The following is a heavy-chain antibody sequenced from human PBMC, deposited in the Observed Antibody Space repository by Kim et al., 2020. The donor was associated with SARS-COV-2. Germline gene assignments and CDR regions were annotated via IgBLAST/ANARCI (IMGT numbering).Heavy chain of an antibody. J-gene: IGHJ4*02. D-gene: IGHD3-22*01. CDR3: ARLSFGSSGYYYGGFDY. Sequence: RKSRVTISVDTSKDQFSLKLSSGTAADTAVYYCARLSFGSSGYYYGGFDYWGQGTLVSVSS. V-gene: IGHV4-39*01.